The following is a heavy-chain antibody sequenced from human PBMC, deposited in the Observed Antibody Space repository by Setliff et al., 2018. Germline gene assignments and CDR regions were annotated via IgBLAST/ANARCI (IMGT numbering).Heavy chain of an antibody. CDR2: AHFTGST. CDR1: GASIRNFY. Sequence: SETLSLTCNVSGASIRNFYWTWIRQPPGKGLEWIGYAHFTGSTNYNPSLKSRVTMSVDVSKSQFSLRLSSVTAADTAVYYCARKVEQWLTPHFDYWGQGALVTVSS. CDR3: ARKVEQWLTPHFDY. V-gene: IGHV4-59*01. D-gene: IGHD6-19*01. J-gene: IGHJ4*02.